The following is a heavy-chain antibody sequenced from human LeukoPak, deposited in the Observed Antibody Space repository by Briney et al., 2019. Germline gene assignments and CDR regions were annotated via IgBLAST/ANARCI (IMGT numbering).Heavy chain of an antibody. CDR1: GFTFDDYT. V-gene: IGHV3-43*01. J-gene: IGHJ6*03. CDR3: AKAGVRGSFARYYYYYMDV. D-gene: IGHD1-26*01. Sequence: GGSLRLSCAASGFTFDDYTMHWVRQAPGKGLEWVSLISWDGGSTYYADSVKGRFTISRDNSKNSLYLQMNSLRTEDTALYYCAKAGVRGSFARYYYYYMDVWGKGTTVTVSS. CDR2: ISWDGGST.